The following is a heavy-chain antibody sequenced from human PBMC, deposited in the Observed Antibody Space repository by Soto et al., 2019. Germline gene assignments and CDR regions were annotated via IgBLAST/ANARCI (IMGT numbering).Heavy chain of an antibody. Sequence: PGESLKISCKGYGYSFTTYWIGWVRQTPGKGLEWMGIIYPGDSDTGYSPSFQGQVTMSADKSINTAYLQWSSLKASDTAIYYCTRQLYCSSSSCYRAIDYWGQGTLVTV. CDR3: TRQLYCSSSSCYRAIDY. CDR2: IYPGDSDT. V-gene: IGHV5-51*01. D-gene: IGHD2-2*01. CDR1: GYSFTTYW. J-gene: IGHJ4*02.